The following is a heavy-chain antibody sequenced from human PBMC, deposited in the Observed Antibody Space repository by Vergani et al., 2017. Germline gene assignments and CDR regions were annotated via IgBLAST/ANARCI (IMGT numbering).Heavy chain of an antibody. D-gene: IGHD1-26*01. J-gene: IGHJ4*02. CDR2: ISWDGRTT. CDR1: GFTFDDYT. V-gene: IGHV3-43*01. CDR3: AKIGGGAQNDY. Sequence: EVQLVESGGLVVQPGGSLRLSCATSGFTFDDYTVHWVRQAPGKGLEWVSLISWDGRTTYYADSVKGRFTISRDNSKNSLYLQMNSLRTEDTALYYCAKIGGGAQNDYWGQGTLVTVS.